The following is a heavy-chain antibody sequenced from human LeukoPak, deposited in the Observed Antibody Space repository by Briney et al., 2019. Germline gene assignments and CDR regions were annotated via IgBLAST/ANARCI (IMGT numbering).Heavy chain of an antibody. CDR1: GFTFDDYA. CDR2: ISWNSGSI. J-gene: IGHJ3*02. D-gene: IGHD1-26*01. V-gene: IGHV3-9*01. CDR3: AKDKGWELLDAFDI. Sequence: PGGSLRLSCAASGFTFDDYAMHWVRQAPGKGLEWVSGISWNSGSIGYADSVKGRFTISRGNAKNSLYLQMNSLRAEDTALYYCAKDKGWELLDAFDIWGQGTMVTVSS.